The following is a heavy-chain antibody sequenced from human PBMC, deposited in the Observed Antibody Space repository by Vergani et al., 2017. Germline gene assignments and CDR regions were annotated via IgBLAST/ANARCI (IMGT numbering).Heavy chain of an antibody. Sequence: EVQLVESGGGLVQPGGSLRLSCAASGFTVSSNYMGWVRQAPGKGLEWVSVIYSGGSTYYADSVKGRFTSSRHNSKNTLYLQMNSLRAEDTAVYYCARGPWFDPWGQGTLVTVSS. CDR1: GFTVSSNY. V-gene: IGHV3-53*04. J-gene: IGHJ5*02. CDR2: IYSGGST. CDR3: ARGPWFDP.